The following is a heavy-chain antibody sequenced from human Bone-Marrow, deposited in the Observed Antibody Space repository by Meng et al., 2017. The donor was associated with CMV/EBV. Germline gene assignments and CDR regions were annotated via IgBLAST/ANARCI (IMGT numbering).Heavy chain of an antibody. CDR3: ARSTRTTGTSYYYYYFGMDV. CDR2: ISSTSAYI. CDR1: GFTFSGYN. V-gene: IGHV3-21*01. D-gene: IGHD1-1*01. J-gene: IGHJ6*01. Sequence: GESLKISCVPSGFTFSGYNVNWVRQAPGKGLEWVSSISSTSAYIYYADPVKGRFTISRDNAQNSVFLQMNTLRAEDTAVYYCARSTRTTGTSYYYYYFGMDVWGQGTTVTVSS.